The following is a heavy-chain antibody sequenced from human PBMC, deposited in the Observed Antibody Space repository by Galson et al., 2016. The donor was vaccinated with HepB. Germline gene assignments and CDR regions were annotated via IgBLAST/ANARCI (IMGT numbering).Heavy chain of an antibody. CDR2: ISGSGAKT. J-gene: IGHJ4*02. CDR3: VKAIPDANYISGCDY. CDR1: GFTFSNYA. D-gene: IGHD4/OR15-4a*01. Sequence: SLRLSYAASGFTFSNYAMSWVRQAPGKGPEWVSTISGSGAKTYYADSVKGRSTISRDNPENTVYLQMDSLKVEDTAIYYCVKAIPDANYISGCDYWGQGTLVTVSS. V-gene: IGHV3-23*01.